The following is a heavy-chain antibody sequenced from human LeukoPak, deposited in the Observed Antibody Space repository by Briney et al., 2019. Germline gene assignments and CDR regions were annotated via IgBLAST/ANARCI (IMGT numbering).Heavy chain of an antibody. V-gene: IGHV1-69*04. D-gene: IGHD3-10*01. CDR1: GRTFSSFA. J-gene: IGHJ6*02. Sequence: ASVKLSCKASGRTFSSFAISWVRHAPGHGLEWMGRIIPILGLANYTQKFQGRLTITADKSTSTAYMALSSLRSEDTAVYYCARDRGYYGSGIYSLHGMDVWGQGTTVTVSS. CDR2: IIPILGLA. CDR3: ARDRGYYGSGIYSLHGMDV.